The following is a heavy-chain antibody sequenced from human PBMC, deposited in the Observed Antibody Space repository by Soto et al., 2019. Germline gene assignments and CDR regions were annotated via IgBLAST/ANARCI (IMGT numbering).Heavy chain of an antibody. CDR3: ARRGFNFGYYDLWYFDL. Sequence: QVQLQESGPGLVKPSETLSLTCTVSGGSISSYYWSWIWQPPGKGLEWIGYIYYSGSTNYNPSLKSRVTISVDTSKNQFSLKLSSVTAADTAVYYCARRGFNFGYYDLWYFDLWGRGTLVTVSS. D-gene: IGHD3-3*01. J-gene: IGHJ2*01. CDR1: GGSISSYY. V-gene: IGHV4-59*08. CDR2: IYYSGST.